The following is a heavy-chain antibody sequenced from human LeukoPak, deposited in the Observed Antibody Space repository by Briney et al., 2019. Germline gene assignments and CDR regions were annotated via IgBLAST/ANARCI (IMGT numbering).Heavy chain of an antibody. V-gene: IGHV1-8*02. D-gene: IGHD6-13*01. CDR1: GYTFTSYY. CDR3: ARIAVRSSWYWGGWYNGDYYYMDV. Sequence: GASVKVSCKASGYTFTSYYMHWGRQATGQGLEWMGWMNPNSGNTGYAQKFQGRVTMTRNTSISTAYMELSSLRSEDTAVYYCARIAVRSSWYWGGWYNGDYYYMDVWGKGTTVTISS. J-gene: IGHJ6*03. CDR2: MNPNSGNT.